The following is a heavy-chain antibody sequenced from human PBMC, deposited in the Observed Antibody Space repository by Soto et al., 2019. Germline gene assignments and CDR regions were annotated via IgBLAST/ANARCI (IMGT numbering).Heavy chain of an antibody. V-gene: IGHV3-23*01. CDR2: ITDTGVST. CDR3: ARDTPVVTFLFEH. CDR1: GFTFYAYA. Sequence: EVQLLESGGGLVQPGGSLRLSCAASGFTFYAYAMSWVRQAPGKGLEWVSGITDTGVSTYYADSVKGRFTISRDNSKNTQYVQMNSLRAEDTAVYYCARDTPVVTFLFEHWGQGALVTVSS. D-gene: IGHD4-4*01. J-gene: IGHJ4*02.